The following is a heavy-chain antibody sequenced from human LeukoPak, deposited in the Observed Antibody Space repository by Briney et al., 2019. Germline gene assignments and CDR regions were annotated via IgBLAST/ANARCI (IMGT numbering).Heavy chain of an antibody. CDR1: GFTFTRSA. V-gene: IGHV1-58*02. J-gene: IGHJ6*02. CDR3: ARDRPYYYGMDV. Sequence: SVKVSCKASGFTFTRSAMQWVRQARGQRLEWIGWIVVGSGNTNYAQTFQERVTITRDMSTSTAYMELSSLRSEDTAVYYCARDRPYYYGMDVWGQGTTVTVSS. CDR2: IVVGSGNT.